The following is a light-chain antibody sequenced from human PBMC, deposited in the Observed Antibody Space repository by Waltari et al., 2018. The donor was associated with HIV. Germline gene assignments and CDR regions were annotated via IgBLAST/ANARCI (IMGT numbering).Light chain of an antibody. CDR3: AAWDDSLSGPV. Sequence: QSILTQPPSTSGTPGQRVTISCSGSGSNIGSNSVSWYQLLLGTAPKLLIYRNNQRPSGVPDRFSGSKSDTSASLAIGGLRSEDEADYYCAAWDDSLSGPVFGGGTKLTVL. CDR2: RNN. CDR1: GSNIGSNS. J-gene: IGLJ3*02. V-gene: IGLV1-47*01.